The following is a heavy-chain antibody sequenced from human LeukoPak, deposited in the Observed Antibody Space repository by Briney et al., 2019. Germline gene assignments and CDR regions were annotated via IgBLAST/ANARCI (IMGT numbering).Heavy chain of an antibody. CDR1: GGSISSGDYY. D-gene: IGHD4-23*01. CDR3: ARTTTVVTRIDY. V-gene: IGHV4-30-4*01. Sequence: SETLSLTCTVSGGSISSGDYYWSWIRQPPGTGLEWIGYIYYSGSTYYNPSLKSRVTISVDTSKNQFSLKLSSVTAADTAVYYCARTTTVVTRIDYWGQGTLVTVSS. J-gene: IGHJ4*02. CDR2: IYYSGST.